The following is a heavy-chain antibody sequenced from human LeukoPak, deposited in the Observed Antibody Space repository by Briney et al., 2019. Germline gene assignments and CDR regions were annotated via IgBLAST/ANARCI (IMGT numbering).Heavy chain of an antibody. Sequence: GGSLRLSCAASGLTFSSYWMHWVRQAPGKGLVWVSRINSDGSSTSYADSVKGRFTISRDNAKNTLYLQMNSLRAEDTAVYYCARRSSGSPPYYFGYWGQGTLVAVSS. J-gene: IGHJ4*02. CDR3: ARRSSGSPPYYFGY. CDR2: INSDGSST. V-gene: IGHV3-74*01. CDR1: GLTFSSYW. D-gene: IGHD1-26*01.